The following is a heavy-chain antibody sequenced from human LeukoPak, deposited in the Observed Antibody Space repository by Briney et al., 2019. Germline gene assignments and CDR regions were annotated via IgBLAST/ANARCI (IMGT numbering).Heavy chain of an antibody. CDR2: IYDSGSS. J-gene: IGHJ4*02. Sequence: PSETLSLTCTVSGGSISSYYWSWIRQPPGKGLEGIGYIYDSGSSNYNPSLKGRVTISLDTSKNQFSVTLSSVTAADTAVYYCARARYGVSQKPYYLDYWGQGTLVTVSS. CDR1: GGSISSYY. V-gene: IGHV4-59*01. CDR3: ARARYGVSQKPYYLDY. D-gene: IGHD1-14*01.